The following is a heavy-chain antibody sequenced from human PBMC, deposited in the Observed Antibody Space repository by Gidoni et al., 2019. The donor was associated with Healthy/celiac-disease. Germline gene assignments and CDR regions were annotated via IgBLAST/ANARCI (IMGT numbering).Heavy chain of an antibody. V-gene: IGHV4-34*01. CDR1: GGSFSGYS. J-gene: IGHJ4*02. D-gene: IGHD4-17*01. CDR2: INHSGST. Sequence: QVQLQQWGAGLLKPSETLSLTCAVYGGSFSGYSWRWLRQPPGKGLEWIGEINHSGSTNSNPSLKSRVTISVDTSKNQFSLKLSSVTAADTAVYYCARSDYGDYYFDYWGQGTLVTVSS. CDR3: ARSDYGDYYFDY.